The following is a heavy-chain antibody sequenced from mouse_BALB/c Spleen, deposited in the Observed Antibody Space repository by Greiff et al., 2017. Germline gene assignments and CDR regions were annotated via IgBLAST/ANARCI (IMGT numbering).Heavy chain of an antibody. J-gene: IGHJ1*01. CDR3: NALYYGNWYFDV. V-gene: IGHV14-4*02. D-gene: IGHD2-1*01. Sequence: VQLQQSGAELVRSGASVKLSCTASGFNITDYYMHWVKQRPEQGLEWIGWIDPENGDTEYAPKFQGKATMTADTSSNTAYLQLSSLTSEDTAVYYCNALYYGNWYFDVWGAGTTVTVSS. CDR2: IDPENGDT. CDR1: GFNITDYY.